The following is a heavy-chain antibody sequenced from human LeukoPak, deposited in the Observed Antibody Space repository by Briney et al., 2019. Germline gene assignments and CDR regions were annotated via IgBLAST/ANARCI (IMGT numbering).Heavy chain of an antibody. J-gene: IGHJ6*02. V-gene: IGHV3-23*01. CDR3: AKANRNYYGMDV. CDR2: ITGSGGST. Sequence: GGSLRLSCAASGFTLSSYGMMWVRQAPGKGLEWVSAITGSGGSTYYAGSVKGRWTIARDNSKTTVYLQMHSLRAEDTALYYCAKANRNYYGMDVWGQGTTVTVSS. CDR1: GFTLSSYG. D-gene: IGHD2/OR15-2a*01.